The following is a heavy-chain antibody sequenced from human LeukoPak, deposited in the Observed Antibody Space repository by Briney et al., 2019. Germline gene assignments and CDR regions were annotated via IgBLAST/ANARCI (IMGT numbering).Heavy chain of an antibody. CDR1: GDTFSGYY. Sequence: ASVKVSCKASGDTFSGYYMHWVQQAPGQGLEGMGWINPNSGGTNYAQKFQVRGTMTSDTSIRTAYMELSRLSSDDTAVYYCARDLLRWPGDSWGQGTLVTVSS. CDR2: INPNSGGT. CDR3: ARDLLRWPGDS. J-gene: IGHJ4*02. D-gene: IGHD4-23*01. V-gene: IGHV1-2*02.